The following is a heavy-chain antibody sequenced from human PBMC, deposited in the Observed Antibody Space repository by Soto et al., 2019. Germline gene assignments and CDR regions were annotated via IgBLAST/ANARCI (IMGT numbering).Heavy chain of an antibody. CDR2: IYYSGST. J-gene: IGHJ6*02. Sequence: SETLSRTCTVAGGSISSSSYYWGWIRQPHGKGLEWIGSIYYSGSTDYNPSPKSRVTISVDTSKNQFSLKLSSVTAADTAVYYCAGFWSGYYTGYYYYYGMDVWGQGTTVTVSS. D-gene: IGHD3-3*01. CDR3: AGFWSGYYTGYYYYYGMDV. V-gene: IGHV4-39*01. CDR1: GGSISSSSYY.